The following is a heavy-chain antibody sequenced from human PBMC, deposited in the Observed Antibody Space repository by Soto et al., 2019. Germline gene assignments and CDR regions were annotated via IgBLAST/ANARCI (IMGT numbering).Heavy chain of an antibody. CDR1: GFTFSSYD. Sequence: GGSLRLSCAASGFTFSSYDMHWVRQATGKGLEWVSGIGTAGDTYYAGSVKGRFTITRENAKNSLYLQMNSLRAEDTAVYYCARGSPSITLVRGVITPWGQGTLVTVSS. CDR3: ARGSPSITLVRGVITP. J-gene: IGHJ5*02. V-gene: IGHV3-13*01. D-gene: IGHD3-10*01. CDR2: IGTAGDT.